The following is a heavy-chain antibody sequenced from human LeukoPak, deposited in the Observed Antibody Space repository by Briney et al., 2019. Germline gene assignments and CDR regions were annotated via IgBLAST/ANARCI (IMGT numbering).Heavy chain of an antibody. V-gene: IGHV4-59*01. Sequence: SETLSLTCTVSGGSISSYYWSWIRQPPGKGLEWIGYIYYSGSTNYNPSRQSRVTITVETSKNQFSLKLSSVTAADTAVYYCARATYSSGWGTSDYWGQGTLVTVSS. CDR1: GGSISSYY. CDR2: IYYSGST. D-gene: IGHD6-19*01. CDR3: ARATYSSGWGTSDY. J-gene: IGHJ4*02.